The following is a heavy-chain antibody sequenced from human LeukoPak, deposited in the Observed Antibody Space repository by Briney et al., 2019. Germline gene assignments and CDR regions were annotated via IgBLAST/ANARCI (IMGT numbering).Heavy chain of an antibody. CDR3: AKPKTGTTNSFDY. CDR2: ISSSSSYI. D-gene: IGHD1-1*01. V-gene: IGHV3-21*01. CDR1: GFTFSSYA. J-gene: IGHJ4*02. Sequence: GGSLRLSCAASGFTFSSYAMSWVRQAPGKGLEWVSSISSSSSYIYYADSVKGRFTISRDNAKNSLYLQMNSLRAEDTAVYYCAKPKTGTTNSFDYWGQGTLVTVSS.